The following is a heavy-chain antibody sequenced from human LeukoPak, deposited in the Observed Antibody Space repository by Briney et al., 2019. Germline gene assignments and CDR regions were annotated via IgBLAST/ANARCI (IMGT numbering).Heavy chain of an antibody. CDR2: INPNSGGT. Sequence: ASVKVSCKASGYTFTGYYMHWVRQAPGQGLEWMGWINPNSGGTNYAQKFQGRVTMTRDMSTSTVYMELSSLRSEDTAVYYCARHSTLAGTHYYYYMDVWGKGTTVTVSS. CDR1: GYTFTGYY. V-gene: IGHV1-2*02. D-gene: IGHD6-13*01. CDR3: ARHSTLAGTHYYYYMDV. J-gene: IGHJ6*03.